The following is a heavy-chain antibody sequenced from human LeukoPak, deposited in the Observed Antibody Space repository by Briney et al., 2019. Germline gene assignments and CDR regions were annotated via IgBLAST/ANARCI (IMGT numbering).Heavy chain of an antibody. CDR1: GFTFNNAW. CDR2: IKSKTNDETT. J-gene: IGHJ6*02. D-gene: IGHD3-10*01. V-gene: IGHV3-15*01. CDR3: ARDYGRSRDYGMDV. Sequence: GGSLRLSRAASGFTFNNAWMSWVRQAPGEGLEWVGRIKSKTNDETTDYAAPVKGRFTISRDDSKNTLYLEMNSLKIEDTAVYYCARDYGRSRDYGMDVWGQGTTVTVSS.